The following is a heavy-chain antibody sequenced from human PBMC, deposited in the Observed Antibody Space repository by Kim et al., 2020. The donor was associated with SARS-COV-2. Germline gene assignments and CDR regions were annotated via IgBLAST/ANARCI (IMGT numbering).Heavy chain of an antibody. D-gene: IGHD6-13*01. CDR1: GFTFSSYA. Sequence: GGSLRLSCAASGFTFSSYAMHWVRQAPGKGLEWVAVISYDGSNKYYADSVKGRFTISRDNSKNTLYLQMNSLRAEDTAVYYCARDLEQQLDSWYFDYWGQGTLVTVSS. CDR3: ARDLEQQLDSWYFDY. CDR2: ISYDGSNK. V-gene: IGHV3-30*04. J-gene: IGHJ4*02.